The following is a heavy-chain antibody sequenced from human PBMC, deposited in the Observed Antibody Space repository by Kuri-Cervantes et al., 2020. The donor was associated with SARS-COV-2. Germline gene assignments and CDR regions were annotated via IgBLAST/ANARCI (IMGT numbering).Heavy chain of an antibody. CDR3: ARWDSYYDTLTGYYPTEYFDL. CDR1: GGSVSSGSYY. D-gene: IGHD3-9*01. CDR2: IYYSGST. V-gene: IGHV4-61*01. J-gene: IGHJ2*01. Sequence: GSLRLSCTVSGGSVSSGSYYWSWIRQPPGKGLEWIGYIYYSGSTNYNPSLKSRVTISVDTSKNQFSLKLSSVTAADTAVYYCARWDSYYDTLTGYYPTEYFDLWGRGTLVTVSS.